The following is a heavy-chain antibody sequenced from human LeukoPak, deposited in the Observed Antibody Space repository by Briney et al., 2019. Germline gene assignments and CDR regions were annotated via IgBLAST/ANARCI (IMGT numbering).Heavy chain of an antibody. CDR1: GYTFTSYG. V-gene: IGHV1-18*01. J-gene: IGHJ6*02. CDR3: ARDRGNYYDSSPYYYGMDV. Sequence: ASVKVSCKASGYTFTSYGISWVRQAPGQGLEWMGWISAYNGNTNYAQKLQGRVTMTTDTSTSTAYMELRSLRSDDTAVYYCARDRGNYYDSSPYYYGMDVWGQGTTVTVSS. CDR2: ISAYNGNT. D-gene: IGHD3-22*01.